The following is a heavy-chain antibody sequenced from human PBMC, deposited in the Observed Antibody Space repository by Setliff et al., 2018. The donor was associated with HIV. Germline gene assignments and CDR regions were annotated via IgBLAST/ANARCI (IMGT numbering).Heavy chain of an antibody. V-gene: IGHV4-31*03. J-gene: IGHJ5*02. Sequence: KPSETLSLTCTVSGDPIFIGGYYWSWIRQHPGGGLEWIGYIYHTGKTYYNPSLQSRIIMSLDMSQNQFSLKLSSVTAADTAVYYCAKEGNRVDNWLDPWGPGTLVTVSS. CDR2: IYHTGKT. D-gene: IGHD3-10*01. CDR1: GDPIFIGGYY. CDR3: AKEGNRVDNWLDP.